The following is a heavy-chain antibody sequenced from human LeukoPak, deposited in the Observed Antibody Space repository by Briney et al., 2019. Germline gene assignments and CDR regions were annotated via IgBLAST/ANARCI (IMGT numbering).Heavy chain of an antibody. V-gene: IGHV3-11*01. CDR1: GFTFRDYY. J-gene: IGHJ4*02. D-gene: IGHD4-23*01. CDR3: AKAPPPGGTFDY. CDR2: ISSSGSTI. Sequence: PGGSLRLSCAASGFTFRDYYMSWIRQAPGKGLEWVSYISSSGSTIYYADSVKGRFTISRDNSKNTLYLQMNSLRAEDTAVYYCAKAPPPGGTFDYWGQGTLVTVSS.